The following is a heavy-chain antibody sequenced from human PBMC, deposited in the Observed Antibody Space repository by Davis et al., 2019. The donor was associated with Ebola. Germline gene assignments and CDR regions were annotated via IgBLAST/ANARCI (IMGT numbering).Heavy chain of an antibody. Sequence: PSETLSLTCTVSGVSISRHYWSWIRQPPGKRLEWIGSIYYTGNAYYNSSLASRATISVDTSKNQCPLKLNSVNAADTAMYYCSERGSSVWGQGTLVTVSS. CDR1: GVSISRHY. V-gene: IGHV4-59*03. J-gene: IGHJ4*02. D-gene: IGHD3-10*01. CDR2: IYYTGNA. CDR3: SERGSSV.